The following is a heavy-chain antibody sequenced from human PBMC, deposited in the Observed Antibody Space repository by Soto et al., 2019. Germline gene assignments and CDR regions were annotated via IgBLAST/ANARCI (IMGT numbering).Heavy chain of an antibody. V-gene: IGHV1-69*01. Sequence: QVQLVQSGAEVKKPGSSVKVSCKASGGTFSNYAINWVRQAPGQGLEWMGGIIPSYTENYAQKFQGRVTITADESTSTAYMELSSLRSEDTAVYFCARDLRGMGFYYGMDVWGQGTPFTVSS. CDR1: GGTFSNYA. CDR2: IIPSYTE. CDR3: ARDLRGMGFYYGMDV. J-gene: IGHJ6*02. D-gene: IGHD4-17*01.